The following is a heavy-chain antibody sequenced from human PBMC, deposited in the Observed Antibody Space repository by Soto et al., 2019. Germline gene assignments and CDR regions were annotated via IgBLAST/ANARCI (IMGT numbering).Heavy chain of an antibody. CDR2: IIPIFGTA. J-gene: IGHJ6*02. CDR1: GGTFSSYA. V-gene: IGHV1-69*06. CDR3: ARVNPSYYYYGMDV. Sequence: SVKVSCKASGGTFSSYAISWVRQAPGRGLEWMGGIIPIFGTANYAQKFQGRVTITADKSTSTAYMELSSLRSGDTAVYYCARVNPSYYYYGMDVWGQGTTVTVSS.